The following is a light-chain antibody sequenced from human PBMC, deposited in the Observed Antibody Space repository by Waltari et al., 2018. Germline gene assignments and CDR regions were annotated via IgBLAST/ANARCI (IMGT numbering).Light chain of an antibody. CDR1: SSDVGDYNY. J-gene: IGLJ2*01. V-gene: IGLV2-14*03. CDR2: DVS. CDR3: SSYTGSSTVV. Sequence: QSALTQPASVSGSPGQSITISCTGTSSDVGDYNYVSWDQQHPGKAPKLMIYDVSHRPSGVSNRFSGSKSGNTASLTISGLQAEDEADYYCSSYTGSSTVVFGGGTKLTVL.